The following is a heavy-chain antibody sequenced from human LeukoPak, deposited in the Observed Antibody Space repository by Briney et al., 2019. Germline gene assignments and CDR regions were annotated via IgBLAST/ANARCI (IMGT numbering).Heavy chain of an antibody. CDR1: GFTFSSYG. V-gene: IGHV3-33*01. Sequence: GGSLRLSCAASGFTFSSYGMHWVRQAPGKGLEWVAVIWYDGSNKYYAGSVKGRFTISRDNSKNTLYLQMNSLRAEDTAVYYCARDARWATTRYNWFDPWGQGTLVTVSS. CDR2: IWYDGSNK. CDR3: ARDARWATTRYNWFDP. D-gene: IGHD5-12*01. J-gene: IGHJ5*02.